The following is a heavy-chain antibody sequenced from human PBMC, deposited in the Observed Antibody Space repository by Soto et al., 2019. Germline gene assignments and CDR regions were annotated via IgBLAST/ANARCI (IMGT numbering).Heavy chain of an antibody. CDR1: GGSISSYY. CDR2: IYYSGST. Sequence: ASETLSLTCTVSGGSISSYYWSWIRQPPGKGLEWIGYIYYSGSTNYNPSLKSRVTISVDTSKNQFSLKLSSVTAADTAVYYCARVEDTWYFDYWGQGTLVTVSS. V-gene: IGHV4-59*01. D-gene: IGHD2-15*01. J-gene: IGHJ4*02. CDR3: ARVEDTWYFDY.